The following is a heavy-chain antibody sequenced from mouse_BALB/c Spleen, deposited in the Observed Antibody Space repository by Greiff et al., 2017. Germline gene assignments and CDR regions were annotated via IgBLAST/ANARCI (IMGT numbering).Heavy chain of an antibody. Sequence: EVKLQESGGGLVKPGGSLKLSCAASGFTFSSYAMSWVRQTPEKRLEWVATISSGGSYTYYPDSVKGRFTISRDNAKNTLYLQMSSLRSEDTAMYYCARQEYGNHYFDYWGQGTTLTVSS. J-gene: IGHJ2*01. CDR1: GFTFSSYA. CDR2: ISSGGSYT. D-gene: IGHD2-10*02. V-gene: IGHV5-9-3*01. CDR3: ARQEYGNHYFDY.